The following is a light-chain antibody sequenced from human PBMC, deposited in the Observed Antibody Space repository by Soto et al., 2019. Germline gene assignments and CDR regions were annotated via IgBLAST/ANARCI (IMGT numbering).Light chain of an antibody. Sequence: QSALTQPASVSGSPGQSITISCTGTSSDVGGYNYVSWYQQHPGKAPKLMIYGVSNRPSGVSNRFSGSKSGNTASLTISGLQPEDEADYCCSSYSTSSTLGHVFGTGTKVTFL. CDR1: SSDVGGYNY. CDR3: SSYSTSSTLGHV. J-gene: IGLJ1*01. CDR2: GVS. V-gene: IGLV2-14*01.